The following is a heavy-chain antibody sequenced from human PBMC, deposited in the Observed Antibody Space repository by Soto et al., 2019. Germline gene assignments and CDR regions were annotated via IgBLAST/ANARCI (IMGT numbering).Heavy chain of an antibody. CDR1: GGSISSGDYY. V-gene: IGHV4-31*03. CDR3: ARDENWRYVWIDP. J-gene: IGHJ5*02. D-gene: IGHD1-1*01. CDR2: IYHSGSA. Sequence: TLSFTYSFSGGSISSGDYYWSWIRQHPGKCLEWIGYIYHSGSAYYNPSLKSRLKMSVDTSKNQFSLNLTSVTAADTAGYYCARDENWRYVWIDPWSPGTLVT.